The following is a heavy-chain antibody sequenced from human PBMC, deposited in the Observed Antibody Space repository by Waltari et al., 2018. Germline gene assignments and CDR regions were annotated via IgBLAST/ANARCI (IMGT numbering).Heavy chain of an antibody. CDR1: DGSFSGYY. V-gene: IGHV4-34*01. Sequence: QVQLQQWGAGLLTPSETLSLTCAVYDGSFSGYYWSWIRQPPGKGLEWIGEINHSGSTNHNPSLKSRVTISVDTSKNQFSLKLRSVTAADTAVYYCARVRKPYYYYYGMDVWGQGTTVTVSS. CDR3: ARVRKPYYYYYGMDV. J-gene: IGHJ6*02. CDR2: INHSGST.